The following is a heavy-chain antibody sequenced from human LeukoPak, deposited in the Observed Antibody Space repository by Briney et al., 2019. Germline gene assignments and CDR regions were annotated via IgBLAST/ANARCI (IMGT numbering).Heavy chain of an antibody. V-gene: IGHV1-46*01. CDR3: AREDTAIRAQGWFDP. CDR2: INPSGGST. CDR1: GYTFTSYG. J-gene: IGHJ5*02. Sequence: GASVKVSCKASGYTFTSYGISWVRQAPGQGLEWMGIINPSGGSTSYAQKFQGRVTMTRDMSTSTVYMELSSLRSEDTAVYYCAREDTAIRAQGWFDPWGQGTLVTVSS. D-gene: IGHD5-18*01.